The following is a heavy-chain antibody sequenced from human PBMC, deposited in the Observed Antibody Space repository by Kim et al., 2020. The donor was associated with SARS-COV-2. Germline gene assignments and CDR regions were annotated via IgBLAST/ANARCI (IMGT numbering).Heavy chain of an antibody. CDR1: GGSISSGTW. D-gene: IGHD1-26*01. CDR3: ARLDSDSGGYYGFDP. CDR2: ISHSGNT. J-gene: IGHJ5*02. Sequence: SETLSLTCGVSGGSISSGTWWSWVRQPPGKGLEWIGEISHSGNTNYNPSLRSRVTISVDKSKNQFSLSLNPVTAADTAVYYCARLDSDSGGYYGFDPWG. V-gene: IGHV4-4*02.